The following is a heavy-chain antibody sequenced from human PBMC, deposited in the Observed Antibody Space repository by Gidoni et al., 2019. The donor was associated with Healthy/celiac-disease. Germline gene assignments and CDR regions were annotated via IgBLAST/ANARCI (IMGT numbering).Heavy chain of an antibody. Sequence: QITLKESGPTLVKPTQTLTLTCTFSGFSLSTSGVGVGWIRQPPGKALEWLALIYWNDDKRYSPSLKSRLTITKDTSKNQVVLTMTNMDPVDTATYYCAHSCGGSCSYYYGMDVWGQGTTVTVSS. CDR3: AHSCGGSCSYYYGMDV. J-gene: IGHJ6*02. CDR1: GFSLSTSGVG. D-gene: IGHD2-15*01. CDR2: IYWNDDK. V-gene: IGHV2-5*01.